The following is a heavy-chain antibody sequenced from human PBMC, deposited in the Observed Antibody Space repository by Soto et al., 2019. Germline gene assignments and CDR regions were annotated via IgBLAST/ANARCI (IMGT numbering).Heavy chain of an antibody. Sequence: PSETLSLTCTVSGGSISSGDYYWSWIRQTPGKGLEWIGYIYYSESTYYNPSLKSRVTISGDTSKNQFSLKLTSVTAADTAVYFCANLVLFTFGGVIGQNDEFDFWGQGSMVTVSS. CDR2: IYYSEST. CDR3: ANLVLFTFGGVIGQNDEFDF. D-gene: IGHD3-16*02. V-gene: IGHV4-30-4*01. CDR1: GGSISSGDYY. J-gene: IGHJ3*01.